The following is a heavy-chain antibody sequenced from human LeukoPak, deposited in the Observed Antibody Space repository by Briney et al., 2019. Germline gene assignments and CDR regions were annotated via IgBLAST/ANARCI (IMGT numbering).Heavy chain of an antibody. D-gene: IGHD3-10*01. CDR3: VARNGYHYAFDY. Sequence: GSLRLSCVGSELTFSAYAMSWVRQTPGKGLEWVSGISGNGANTDSADSVEGRFTISRDNSKDTLYLEMTNLRAEDAAVYYCVARNGYHYAFDYWGQGTQVVVSS. CDR1: ELTFSAYA. CDR2: ISGNGANT. V-gene: IGHV3-23*01. J-gene: IGHJ4*02.